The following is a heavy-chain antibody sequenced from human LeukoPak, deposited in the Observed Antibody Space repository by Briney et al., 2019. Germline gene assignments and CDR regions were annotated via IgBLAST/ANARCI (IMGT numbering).Heavy chain of an antibody. CDR3: AKTAMIKVIVNTYPKGLNY. CDR2: IYGRGETT. CDR1: GFTFSSNA. V-gene: IGHV3-23*01. J-gene: IGHJ4*02. Sequence: GGSLRLSCAASGFTFSSNAMNWVRQAPGKGLEWVAAIYGRGETTYYADLVKGRFTISRDNSKNTLYLQMNSLRAEDTAVYYCAKTAMIKVIVNTYPKGLNYWGQGTLVTVSS. D-gene: IGHD3-22*01.